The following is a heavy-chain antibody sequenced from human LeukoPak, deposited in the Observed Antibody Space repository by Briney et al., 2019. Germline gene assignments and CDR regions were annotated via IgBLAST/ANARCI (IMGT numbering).Heavy chain of an antibody. CDR2: IWYDGRDK. Sequence: GGSLRLSCAASGFTFSGCGMHWVRQAPGKGLEWVAFIWYDGRDKYYVDSVKGRFTISRDNAKNTLYLQMNSLRTEDTAVYYCASRSSSWYGFDYWGQGTLVTVSS. CDR1: GFTFSGCG. J-gene: IGHJ4*02. CDR3: ASRSSSWYGFDY. V-gene: IGHV3-33*03. D-gene: IGHD6-13*01.